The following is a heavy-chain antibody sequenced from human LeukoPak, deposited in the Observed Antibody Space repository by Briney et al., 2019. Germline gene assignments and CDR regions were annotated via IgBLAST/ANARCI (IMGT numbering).Heavy chain of an antibody. J-gene: IGHJ4*02. Sequence: SETLSLTCTVSGYSISSGDYWGWIRQPPGKGLEWIGSIYHSGGTYYNPSLKSRVTISVDTSKNQFSLKLSSVTAADTAVYYCARDPGYYDTSGYPAYSDYWGQGTLVTVSS. CDR1: GYSISSGDY. CDR3: ARDPGYYDTSGYPAYSDY. V-gene: IGHV4-38-2*02. D-gene: IGHD3-22*01. CDR2: IYHSGGT.